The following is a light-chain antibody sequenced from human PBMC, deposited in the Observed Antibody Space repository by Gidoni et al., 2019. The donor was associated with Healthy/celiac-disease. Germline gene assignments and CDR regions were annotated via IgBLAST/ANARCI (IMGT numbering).Light chain of an antibody. CDR3: QAWDSSTAV. CDR1: KLVDKY. V-gene: IGLV3-1*01. Sequence: SYELTQPPSVSVSPGQTASLTCSGDKLVDKYACWYQQQPGQSPVLVIYQDSKRPSGIPERFSGSNSGNTATLTISGTQAMDEVDYYCQAWDSSTAVFGTGTKVTVL. J-gene: IGLJ1*01. CDR2: QDS.